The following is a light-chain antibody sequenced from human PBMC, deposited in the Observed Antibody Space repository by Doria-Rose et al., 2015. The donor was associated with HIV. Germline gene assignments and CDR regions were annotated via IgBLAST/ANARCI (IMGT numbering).Light chain of an antibody. V-gene: IGKV3-20*01. CDR2: DGS. Sequence: LTQSLGTLSLSPGERATLSCRDSQSFSSTYLAWYQQKPGQAPSLLIYDGSTRATGIPDRFSASGSGTDFTLTINRLEPEDFALYYCHQYGTSWTFGQGTKVEI. J-gene: IGKJ1*01. CDR1: QSFSSTY. CDR3: HQYGTSWT.